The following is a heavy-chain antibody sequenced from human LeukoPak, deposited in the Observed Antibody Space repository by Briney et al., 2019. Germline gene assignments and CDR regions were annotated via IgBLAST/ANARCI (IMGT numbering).Heavy chain of an antibody. D-gene: IGHD2-21*02. Sequence: PGGSLRLSCAASGFTFSRYWMSWVRQAPGKGLEWVSYISSSGSTIYYADSVKGRFTISRDNAKNSLYLQMNSLRAEDTAVYYCAGEMGVVVTAIPFDYWGQGTLVTVSS. CDR2: ISSSGSTI. V-gene: IGHV3-48*03. CDR1: GFTFSRYW. J-gene: IGHJ4*02. CDR3: AGEMGVVVTAIPFDY.